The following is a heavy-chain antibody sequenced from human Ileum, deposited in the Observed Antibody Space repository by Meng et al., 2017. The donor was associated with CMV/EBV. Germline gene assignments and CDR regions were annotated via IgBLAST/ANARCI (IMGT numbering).Heavy chain of an antibody. V-gene: IGHV3-74*01. J-gene: IGHJ4*02. CDR2: ISSGGSST. CDR1: GFSFINYW. D-gene: IGHD1-1*01. CDR3: VRDGHHWNFDY. Sequence: GGSLRLSCAASGFSFINYWMHWVRQTPGKGLVWVSRISSGGSSTSYADSVKGRFTISRDNAKDTLFLQMNSLRGEDTAVYYCVRDGHHWNFDYWGQGTPVTVSS.